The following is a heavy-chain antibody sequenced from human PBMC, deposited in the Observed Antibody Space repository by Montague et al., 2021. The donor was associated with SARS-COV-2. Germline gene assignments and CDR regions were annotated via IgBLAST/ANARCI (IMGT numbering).Heavy chain of an antibody. CDR2: ISSSGGGRTK. J-gene: IGHJ6*02. V-gene: IGHV3-48*03. CDR3: ARDRDWDDWCGMDV. CDR1: GFIFSRYE. D-gene: IGHD2-21*01. Sequence: SLRLSGAASGFIFSRYEMNWVRQAPGKGLEWISYISSSGGGRTKHYTYXVKGRFTISRDNAKNSLYLQMNSLRVEDTAIYYCARDRDWDDWCGMDVWGQGTTVTVSS.